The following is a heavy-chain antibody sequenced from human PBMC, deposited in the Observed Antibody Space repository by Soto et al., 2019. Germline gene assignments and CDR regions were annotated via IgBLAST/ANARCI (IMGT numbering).Heavy chain of an antibody. V-gene: IGHV1-3*04. J-gene: IGHJ1*01. CDR3: ARDSRFGVPIVGQLLYRTRAEYFQH. Sequence: GASVKVSCKASGYTFTNYAMNWVRQAPGQRLEWMGWINTGNGNTKYSQKFQGRVTITRDTSASTAYMELSSLRSEDTAVYFCARDSRFGVPIVGQLLYRTRAEYFQHWGQGTLVTVSS. CDR2: INTGNGNT. D-gene: IGHD2-2*02. CDR1: GYTFTNYA.